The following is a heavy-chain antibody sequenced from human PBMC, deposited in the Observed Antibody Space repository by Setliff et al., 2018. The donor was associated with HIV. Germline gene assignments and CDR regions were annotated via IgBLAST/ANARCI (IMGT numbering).Heavy chain of an antibody. CDR2: IVAGSGNT. CDR3: AADLIIAGRLDYYYMDV. CDR1: GFTFISSA. J-gene: IGHJ6*03. Sequence: SVKVSCKASGFTFISSAMQWVRQARGQRLEWIGWIVAGSGNTNYAQKFQERVSITRDMSTSSAYMELSNLRSEDTAVYYCAADLIIAGRLDYYYMDVRGKGTTVTVSS. V-gene: IGHV1-58*02. D-gene: IGHD6-6*01.